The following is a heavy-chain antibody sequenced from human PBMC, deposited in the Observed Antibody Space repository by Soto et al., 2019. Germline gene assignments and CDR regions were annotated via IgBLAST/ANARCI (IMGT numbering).Heavy chain of an antibody. V-gene: IGHV3-30*03. CDR2: ISYDGSNK. CDR3: ATEGIAAAGGFDY. D-gene: IGHD6-13*01. Sequence: QVQLVDSGGGVVQPGRSLRLSCAASGFTFSSYGMHWVRQAPGKGLEWLAVISYDGSNKYYADFVKGRFTISRDNSKNTLYLQMNSLRAEDTAVYDCATEGIAAAGGFDYWGQGSLVTVSS. CDR1: GFTFSSYG. J-gene: IGHJ4*02.